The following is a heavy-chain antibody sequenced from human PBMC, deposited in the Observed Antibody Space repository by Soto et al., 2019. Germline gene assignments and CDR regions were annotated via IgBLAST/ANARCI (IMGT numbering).Heavy chain of an antibody. Sequence: ASVKVSCKASGYTFTSTGMHWVRQAPGQGLEWMAWISVYNGNTNYAQNLQGRVTMTTDTSTSTAYMELRSLRSDDTAAYYCARDRYDYGGNPDYWGQGTLVTVSS. CDR1: GYTFTSTG. CDR3: ARDRYDYGGNPDY. CDR2: ISVYNGNT. J-gene: IGHJ4*02. V-gene: IGHV1-18*04. D-gene: IGHD4-17*01.